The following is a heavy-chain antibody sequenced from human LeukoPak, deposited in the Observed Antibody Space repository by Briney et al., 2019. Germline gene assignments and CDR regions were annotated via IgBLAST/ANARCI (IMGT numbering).Heavy chain of an antibody. CDR3: ASRDSSGPEYFQH. V-gene: IGHV1-46*03. Sequence: ASVKVSCKASGYTFTSYYMHWVRQAPGQGLEWMGIINPSGGSATYAQNFQGRVTMTRDTSTSTVYMELSSLRSDDTAVYYCASRDSSGPEYFQHWGQGTLVTVSS. D-gene: IGHD3-22*01. CDR2: INPSGGSA. J-gene: IGHJ1*01. CDR1: GYTFTSYY.